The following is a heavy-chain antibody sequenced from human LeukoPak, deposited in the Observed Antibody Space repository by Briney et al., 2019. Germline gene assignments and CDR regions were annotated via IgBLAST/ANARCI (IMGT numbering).Heavy chain of an antibody. J-gene: IGHJ4*02. CDR2: IKQDGSEK. Sequence: GGSLRLSCAASALTFSSYWMSWVRQAPGKGLEWVANIKQDGSEKYYVGSVKGRFSISRDNAKNSLDLQMNSLRTEDMAVYYCARHRGSGSNYHPMDYWGQGALVTVSS. D-gene: IGHD3-10*01. CDR1: ALTFSSYW. CDR3: ARHRGSGSNYHPMDY. V-gene: IGHV3-7*04.